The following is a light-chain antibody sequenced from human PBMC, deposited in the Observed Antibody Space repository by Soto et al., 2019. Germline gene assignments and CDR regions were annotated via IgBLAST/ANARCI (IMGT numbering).Light chain of an antibody. CDR1: QSISSW. CDR3: QHYNSYSEA. Sequence: DIQMTQSPSTLSASVGDRVTITCRASQSISSWLAWYQQKPGKAPKLLIYKASSLESGVPSRFSGSGSGTEFTLTISRLQPDDFATYYCQHYNSYSEAFGQGTKVDIK. CDR2: KAS. J-gene: IGKJ1*01. V-gene: IGKV1-5*03.